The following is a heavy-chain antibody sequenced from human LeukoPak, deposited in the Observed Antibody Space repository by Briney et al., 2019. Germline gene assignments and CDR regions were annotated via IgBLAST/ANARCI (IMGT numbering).Heavy chain of an antibody. Sequence: GGSLRLSCAASGFTFSSYGMNWVRQAPGKGLEWVSSISSSSSYIYYADSVKGRFTISRDNAKNSLYLQMNSLRAEDTAVYYCARVPAAIGAFDIWGQGTMVTVSS. D-gene: IGHD2-2*02. V-gene: IGHV3-21*01. CDR2: ISSSSSYI. CDR3: ARVPAAIGAFDI. CDR1: GFTFSSYG. J-gene: IGHJ3*02.